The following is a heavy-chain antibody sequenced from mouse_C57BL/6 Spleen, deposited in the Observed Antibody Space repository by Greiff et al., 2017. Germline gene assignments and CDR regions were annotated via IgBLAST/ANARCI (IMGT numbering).Heavy chain of an antibody. CDR2: ISSGGDYI. Sequence: EVQRVESGEGLVKPGGSLKLSCAASGFTFSSYAMSWVRQTPEKRLEWVAYISSGGDYIYYADTVKGRFTISRDNARNTLYLQMSSLKSEDTAMYYCTRGRDWDVFAYWGQGTLVTVSA. CDR3: TRGRDWDVFAY. D-gene: IGHD4-1*01. V-gene: IGHV5-9-1*02. CDR1: GFTFSSYA. J-gene: IGHJ3*01.